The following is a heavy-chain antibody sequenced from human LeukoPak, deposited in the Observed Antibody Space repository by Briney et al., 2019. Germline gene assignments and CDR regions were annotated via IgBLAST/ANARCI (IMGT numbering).Heavy chain of an antibody. CDR2: IYYTGST. Sequence: PSETLSLTCSVSDGSISTYYWSWIRQPPGKGLEWIGYIYYTGSTNYNPSLKSRVTMSIDTSKNQFSLNLSSVTAADTAVYYCARDYDSSGYYWSWGQGILVTVSS. CDR1: DGSISTYY. D-gene: IGHD3-22*01. V-gene: IGHV4-59*01. CDR3: ARDYDSSGYYWS. J-gene: IGHJ4*02.